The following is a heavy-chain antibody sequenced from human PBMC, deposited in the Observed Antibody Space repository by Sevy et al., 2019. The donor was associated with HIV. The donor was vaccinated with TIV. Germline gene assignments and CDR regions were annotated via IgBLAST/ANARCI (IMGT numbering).Heavy chain of an antibody. CDR2: IIPNSGGT. J-gene: IGHJ4*02. Sequence: ASVKVSYEASGFSFTAYFIHWVRQAPGQRLEWMGWIIPNSGGTNYAQKFQGRVTMTSDASISAAYMELTSLTSDDTAVYYCGRDRFIFGSGPPDSWGQGTLVTVSS. D-gene: IGHD2-15*01. CDR3: GRDRFIFGSGPPDS. CDR1: GFSFTAYF. V-gene: IGHV1-2*02.